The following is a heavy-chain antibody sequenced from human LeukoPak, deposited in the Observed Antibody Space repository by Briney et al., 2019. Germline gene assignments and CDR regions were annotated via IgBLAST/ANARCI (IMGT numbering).Heavy chain of an antibody. CDR2: VFHSGST. J-gene: IGHJ4*02. D-gene: IGHD3-22*01. CDR3: ARDSSGYYRIDY. CDR1: GGSISSYY. Sequence: SETLSLTCTVSGGSISSYYWSWIRQPPGKGLEWIGFVFHSGSTNYNPSLKSRVTISVDTSKNQFSLKLTSVTAADTAVYYCARDSSGYYRIDYWGQGTLVTVSS. V-gene: IGHV4-59*08.